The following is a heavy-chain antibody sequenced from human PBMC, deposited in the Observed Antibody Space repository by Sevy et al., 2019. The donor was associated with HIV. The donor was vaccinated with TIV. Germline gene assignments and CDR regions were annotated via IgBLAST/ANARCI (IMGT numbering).Heavy chain of an antibody. J-gene: IGHJ4*02. CDR1: GFTFSSYS. Sequence: GGSLRLSCAASGFTFSSYSMNWVRQAPGKGLEWVSSISSSSSYIYYADSVKGRFTISRDNAMNSLYLQMNSLRAEDTAVYYCARGVRDFWSGYPDYWGQGTLVTVSS. CDR3: ARGVRDFWSGYPDY. D-gene: IGHD3-3*01. V-gene: IGHV3-21*01. CDR2: ISSSSSYI.